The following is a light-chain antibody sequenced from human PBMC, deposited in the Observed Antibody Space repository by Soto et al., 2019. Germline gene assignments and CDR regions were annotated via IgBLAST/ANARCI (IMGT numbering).Light chain of an antibody. CDR1: QGVSSSY. J-gene: IGKJ3*01. CDR3: QHDGASVT. Sequence: IVLTPAPGTLSLSPGEGATLSCRASQGVSSSYLAWYQHKPGQAPRLLIYGASSRASGIPDRFSGSGSGTDLTLTINKPEPVEFAVYYRQHDGASVTFGPGTKVDLK. CDR2: GAS. V-gene: IGKV3-20*01.